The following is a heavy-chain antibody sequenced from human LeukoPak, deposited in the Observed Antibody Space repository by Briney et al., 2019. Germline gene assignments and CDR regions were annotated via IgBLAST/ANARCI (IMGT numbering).Heavy chain of an antibody. CDR3: AGSGRGGLKSGVDY. J-gene: IGHJ4*02. D-gene: IGHD6-25*01. CDR2: ISYNGRT. Sequence: SETLPLTCTVSGGSISSNNCYWGWIRQPPGKGLEWIGTISYNGRTWYNPSPKSRVTMSVDTSKNQFSLKLSSVTAADTAMYYCAGSGRGGLKSGVDYWGQGTLVTVSS. V-gene: IGHV4-39*01. CDR1: GGSISSNNCY.